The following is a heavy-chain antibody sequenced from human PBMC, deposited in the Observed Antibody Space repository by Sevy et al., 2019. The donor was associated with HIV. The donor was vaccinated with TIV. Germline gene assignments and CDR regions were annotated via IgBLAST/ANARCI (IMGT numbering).Heavy chain of an antibody. CDR2: ISSTSNYI. Sequence: GGSLRLSCAASGFTFSSYSMNWVRQAPGKGLEWVSSISSTSNYINYGDSVKGRYTISRDKAKNSLHLQMNSLRAEDTAVYYCARDGESTDRGMDVWGQGTTVTVSS. V-gene: IGHV3-21*01. CDR3: ARDGESTDRGMDV. CDR1: GFTFSSYS. J-gene: IGHJ6*02. D-gene: IGHD3-10*01.